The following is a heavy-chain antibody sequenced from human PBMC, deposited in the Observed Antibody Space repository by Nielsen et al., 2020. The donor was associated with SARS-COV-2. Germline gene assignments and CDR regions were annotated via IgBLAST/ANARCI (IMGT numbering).Heavy chain of an antibody. J-gene: IGHJ5*02. CDR2: IWYDGSNK. CDR1: GFTFSSYG. D-gene: IGHD6-19*01. V-gene: IGHV3-33*01. Sequence: GESLKISCAASGFTFSSYGMHWVRQAPGKGLEWVAVIWYDGSNKYYADSVKGRFTISRDNSKNTLYLQMNSLRAEDTAVYYCARDPGIAVAGTFWFDPWGQGTLVTVSS. CDR3: ARDPGIAVAGTFWFDP.